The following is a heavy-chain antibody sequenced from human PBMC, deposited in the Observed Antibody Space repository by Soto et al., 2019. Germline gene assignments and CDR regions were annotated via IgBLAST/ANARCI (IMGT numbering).Heavy chain of an antibody. J-gene: IGHJ6*02. CDR2: ISGSGSNI. Sequence: GGSLRLSCADSGFTFTSYTISWVRQAPGRGPEWVSAISGSGSNIYYADSVKGRFTISRDNSKDSVYLQMSSLRAEDTALYYCAKDMAHYDFWGNNERALDVWGQGTTVTVSS. CDR3: AKDMAHYDFWGNNERALDV. V-gene: IGHV3-23*01. CDR1: GFTFTSYT. D-gene: IGHD3-3*01.